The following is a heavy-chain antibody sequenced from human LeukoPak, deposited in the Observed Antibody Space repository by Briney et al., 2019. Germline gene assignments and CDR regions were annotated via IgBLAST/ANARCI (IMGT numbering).Heavy chain of an antibody. CDR2: IWYDGSNK. Sequence: PGRSLRLSCAASGFTFSSYGMHWVRQAPGKGLEWVAVIWYDGSNKYYADSAKGRFTISRDNSRNTLYLQMNSLRAEDTAVYYCARDLNSYGLNRYYYYGMDVWGQGTTVTVSS. V-gene: IGHV3-33*01. D-gene: IGHD5-18*01. J-gene: IGHJ6*02. CDR1: GFTFSSYG. CDR3: ARDLNSYGLNRYYYYGMDV.